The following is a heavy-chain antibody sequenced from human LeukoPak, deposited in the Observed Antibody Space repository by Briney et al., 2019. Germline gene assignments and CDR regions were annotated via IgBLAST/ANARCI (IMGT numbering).Heavy chain of an antibody. V-gene: IGHV1-69*13. CDR3: ARIAAMVSGYFDY. Sequence: ASVKVSCKASGGTFSSYAISWVRQAPGQGLEWMGGIIPIFGTANYAQKFQGRVTITADESTSTAYMELSSLRSEDTAVYYCARIAAMVSGYFDYWGQGTLVTVSS. D-gene: IGHD5-18*01. CDR2: IIPIFGTA. CDR1: GGTFSSYA. J-gene: IGHJ4*02.